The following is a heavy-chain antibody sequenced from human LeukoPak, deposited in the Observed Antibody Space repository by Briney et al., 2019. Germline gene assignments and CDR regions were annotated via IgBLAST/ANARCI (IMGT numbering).Heavy chain of an antibody. CDR3: AREVGATSPYYFDY. Sequence: ASETLSLTCTVSGGSISSYYWSWIRQPPGKGLEWIGYIYYSGSTNYNPSLKSRVTISVDTSKNQFSLKLSSVTAADTAVYYCAREVGATSPYYFDYWGQGTLVTVSS. CDR2: IYYSGST. J-gene: IGHJ4*02. V-gene: IGHV4-59*01. CDR1: GGSISSYY. D-gene: IGHD1-26*01.